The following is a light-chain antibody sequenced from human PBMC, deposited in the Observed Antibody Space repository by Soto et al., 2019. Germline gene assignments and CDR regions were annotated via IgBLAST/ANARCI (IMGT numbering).Light chain of an antibody. Sequence: QSVLTQPASVSGSPGQSITISCTGTSSDVGSYNLVSWYQQHPGKAPKLMIYEGSERPSGVSDRFSGSKSGNTASLTISRLQAEDEADYDCCSYAGSSTLYVFGTGTKVTVL. CDR3: CSYAGSSTLYV. J-gene: IGLJ1*01. V-gene: IGLV2-23*01. CDR2: EGS. CDR1: SSDVGSYNL.